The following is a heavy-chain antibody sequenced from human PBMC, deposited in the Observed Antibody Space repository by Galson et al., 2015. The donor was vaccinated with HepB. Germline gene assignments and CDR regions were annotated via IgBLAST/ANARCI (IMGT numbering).Heavy chain of an antibody. V-gene: IGHV3-23*01. CDR3: AKDTAIWGVLYYFDY. D-gene: IGHD3-16*01. J-gene: IGHJ4*02. Sequence: SLRLSCAASGFTFSSYAMSWVRQAPGKGLEWVPAISGSGGSTYYADSVKGRFTISRDNFKNTLYLQMNSLRAEDTAVYYCAKDTAIWGVLYYFDYWGQGTLVTVSS. CDR2: ISGSGGST. CDR1: GFTFSSYA.